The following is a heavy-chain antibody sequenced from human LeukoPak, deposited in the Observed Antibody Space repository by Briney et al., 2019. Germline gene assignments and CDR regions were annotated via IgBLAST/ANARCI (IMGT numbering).Heavy chain of an antibody. Sequence: ASVKISCKASGYTFTGYYVHWARQAPGQGLEWMGRISPNSGGTNYAQKFRGRLTVTRDTSTSTAYMELSSLRSDDTAVYYCAKNRAGDYADYWGQGTLVTVSS. CDR2: ISPNSGGT. J-gene: IGHJ4*02. D-gene: IGHD4-17*01. CDR3: AKNRAGDYADY. CDR1: GYTFTGYY. V-gene: IGHV1-2*06.